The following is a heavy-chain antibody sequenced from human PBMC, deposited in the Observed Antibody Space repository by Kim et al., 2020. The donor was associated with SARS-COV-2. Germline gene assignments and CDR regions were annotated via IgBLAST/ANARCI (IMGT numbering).Heavy chain of an antibody. CDR2: ISYDGSNK. D-gene: IGHD4-17*01. Sequence: GGSLRLSCAASGFTFSSYGMHWVRQAPGKGLEWVAVISYDGSNKYYADSVKGRFTISRDNSKNTLYLQMNSLRAEDTAVYYCARGRDTVTTFSSYYYYG. CDR3: ARGRDTVTTFSSYYYYG. J-gene: IGHJ6*01. CDR1: GFTFSSYG. V-gene: IGHV3-33*05.